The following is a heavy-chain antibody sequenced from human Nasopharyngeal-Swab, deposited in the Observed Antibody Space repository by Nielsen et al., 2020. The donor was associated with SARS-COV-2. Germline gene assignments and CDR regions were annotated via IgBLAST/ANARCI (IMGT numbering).Heavy chain of an antibody. V-gene: IGHV3-11*06. CDR2: ISGRPYRASNYYT. J-gene: IGHJ4*02. CDR1: GFTFSDYD. CDR3: ARPDCCGDCFSPPYFDP. D-gene: IGHD2-21*02. Sequence: GESLKIACAASGFTFSDYDMSWFRQAPGKGLEWVSYISGRPYRASNYYTNYADSLRGRFTISRDNAENSLYLEMNNLRAEDMSVYYCARPDCCGDCFSPPYFDPWGQGTLVTVSS.